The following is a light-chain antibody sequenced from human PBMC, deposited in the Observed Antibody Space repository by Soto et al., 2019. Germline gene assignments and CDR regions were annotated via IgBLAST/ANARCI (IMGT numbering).Light chain of an antibody. CDR1: QYIHNY. V-gene: IGKV1-5*03. J-gene: IGKJ1*01. CDR2: EAA. Sequence: DIQMTQSPSTLSASVGDRVTITCRASQYIHNYLAWYQQKPGEAPKLLIYEAANLASGVLSRFSGSGTGTEFTLTISSLQPDDFATYYCQQSNNYPWTFGQGTRVEI. CDR3: QQSNNYPWT.